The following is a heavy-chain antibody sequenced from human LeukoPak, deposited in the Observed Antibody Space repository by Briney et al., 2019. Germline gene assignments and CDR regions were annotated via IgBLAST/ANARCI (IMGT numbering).Heavy chain of an antibody. Sequence: SETLSLTCAVSGGSISSGGYSWSCIRQPPGKGLEWIGYIYHSGSTYYNPSLKSRVTISVDRSKNQFSLKLSSVTAADTAVYYCASTHYDILTGYYPLDYWGQGTLVTVSS. CDR3: ASTHYDILTGYYPLDY. CDR2: IYHSGST. J-gene: IGHJ4*02. CDR1: GGSISSGGYS. V-gene: IGHV4-30-2*01. D-gene: IGHD3-9*01.